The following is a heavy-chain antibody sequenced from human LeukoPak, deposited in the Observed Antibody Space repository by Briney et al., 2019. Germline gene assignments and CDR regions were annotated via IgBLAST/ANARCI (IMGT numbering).Heavy chain of an antibody. CDR1: GGSISSYY. CDR3: ARQRVNKWNNLRSFDY. J-gene: IGHJ4*02. V-gene: IGHV4-59*08. D-gene: IGHD1/OR15-1a*01. CDR2: IYYTGST. Sequence: SETLSLTCTVSGGSISSYYWSWIRQPPGKGLEWIGYIYYTGSTNYNPSLKSRVTISLDTSKSQFSLKLSSMTAADTAVYYCARQRVNKWNNLRSFDYWGQGTLVTVSS.